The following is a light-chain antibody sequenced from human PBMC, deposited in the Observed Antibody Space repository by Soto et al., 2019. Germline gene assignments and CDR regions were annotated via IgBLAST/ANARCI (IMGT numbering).Light chain of an antibody. CDR2: DAS. J-gene: IGKJ4*01. V-gene: IGKV3-11*01. Sequence: EIVMTQSPATXSXXPXXXXXXXXRASQSVSSNLAWYQQKPGQAPRLLIYDASNRATGIPARFSGSGSGTDFTLTISSLEPEDFAVYYCQQRSNWPPTFGGGTKVDIK. CDR3: QQRSNWPPT. CDR1: QSVSSN.